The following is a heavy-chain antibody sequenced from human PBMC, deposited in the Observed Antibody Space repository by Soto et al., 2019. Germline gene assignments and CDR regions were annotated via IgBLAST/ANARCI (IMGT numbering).Heavy chain of an antibody. Sequence: HPGGSLSLSCEASGFTFSGYWMSWVRQAPGKGLGWVADIKHDGSVQYYVDSVKGRFTISRDNAKKLLYLQMNGLRAEDTALYYCARATYSNAWYRFDLWGQGTLVTVSS. V-gene: IGHV3-7*03. CDR1: GFTFSGYW. CDR2: IKHDGSVQ. CDR3: ARATYSNAWYRFDL. J-gene: IGHJ4*02. D-gene: IGHD4-4*01.